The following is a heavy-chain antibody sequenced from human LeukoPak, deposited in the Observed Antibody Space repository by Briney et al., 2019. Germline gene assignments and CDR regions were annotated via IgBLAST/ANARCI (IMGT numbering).Heavy chain of an antibody. CDR2: IYYDGST. CDR3: ARKIFGARAFQY. V-gene: IGHV4-59*12. D-gene: IGHD3-3*01. J-gene: IGHJ4*02. CDR1: GGSISTYY. Sequence: PSETLSLTCTVSGGSISTYYWSWIRQSPGKGLEWIGYIYYDGSTNYNPSLKSRVTISVDTSKNQFSLKLSSVTAADTAVYYCARKIFGARAFQYWGQGILVTVSS.